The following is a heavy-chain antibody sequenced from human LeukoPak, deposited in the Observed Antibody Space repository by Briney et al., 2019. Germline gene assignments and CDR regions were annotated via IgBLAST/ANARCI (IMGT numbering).Heavy chain of an antibody. D-gene: IGHD6-13*01. J-gene: IGHJ1*01. CDR2: INHSGST. CDR3: ARGEIAALKYFQH. CDR1: GGSFSGYY. V-gene: IGHV4-34*01. Sequence: SETLSLTCAVYGGSFSGYYWSWIRQPPGKGLEWIGEINHSGSTNYNPSLKSRVTISVDTSKNQFSLKLSSVTAADTAVYYCARGEIAALKYFQHWGQGTLVTVSS.